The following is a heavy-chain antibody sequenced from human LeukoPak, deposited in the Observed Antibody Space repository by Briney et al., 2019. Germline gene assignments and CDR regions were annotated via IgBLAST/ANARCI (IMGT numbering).Heavy chain of an antibody. CDR3: AGGLGYSDGGSFDY. CDR2: IYPGDSDT. Sequence: GESLKISCKGSGYSFTNYWIGWVRQMPGKGLEWMAIIYPGDSDTGYSPSFRGQVTISADKSISAAYLQWSSLKASDTAMYYCAGGLGYSDGGSFDYWGREPWSPSPQ. V-gene: IGHV5-51*01. J-gene: IGHJ4*02. CDR1: GYSFTNYW. D-gene: IGHD2-15*01.